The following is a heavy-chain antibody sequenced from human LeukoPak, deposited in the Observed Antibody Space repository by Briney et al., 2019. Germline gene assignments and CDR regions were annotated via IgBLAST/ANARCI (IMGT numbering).Heavy chain of an antibody. D-gene: IGHD3-16*02. CDR1: GGSISSYY. Sequence: SETLSLTCTVSGGSISSYYWSWIRQPPGKGLEWIGEINHSGSTNYNPSLKSRVTISVDTSKNQFSLKLSSVTAADTAVYYCARGIEVWAYDYVWGSYRQPPDYWGQGTLVTVSS. CDR2: INHSGST. V-gene: IGHV4-34*01. J-gene: IGHJ4*02. CDR3: ARGIEVWAYDYVWGSYRQPPDY.